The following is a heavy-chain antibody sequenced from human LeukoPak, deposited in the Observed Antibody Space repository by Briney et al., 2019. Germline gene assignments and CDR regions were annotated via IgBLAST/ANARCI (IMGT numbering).Heavy chain of an antibody. CDR1: GYSISSSNW. CDR3: ARKRGGIVVALYMDV. V-gene: IGHV4-28*01. D-gene: IGHD2-15*01. CDR2: IYYSGST. Sequence: KTSETLSLTCAVSGYSISSSNWWGWIRQPPGKGLEWIGYIYYSGSTYYNPSLKSRVTMSVDTSKNQFSLKLSSVTAVDTAVYYCARKRGGIVVALYMDVWGKGTTVTV. J-gene: IGHJ6*03.